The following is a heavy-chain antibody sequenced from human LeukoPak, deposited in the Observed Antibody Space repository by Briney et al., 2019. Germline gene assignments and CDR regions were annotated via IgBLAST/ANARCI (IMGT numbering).Heavy chain of an antibody. V-gene: IGHV3-23*01. CDR2: ISGSGGST. Sequence: GGSLRLSCAASGFTFSSYATSWVRQAPGKGLEWVSAISGSGGSTYYADSVKGRFTISRDNSKNSLYLQMNSLRAEDTAVYYCATRTYSSGWYWNYWGQGTLVTVSS. D-gene: IGHD6-19*01. J-gene: IGHJ4*02. CDR3: ATRTYSSGWYWNY. CDR1: GFTFSSYA.